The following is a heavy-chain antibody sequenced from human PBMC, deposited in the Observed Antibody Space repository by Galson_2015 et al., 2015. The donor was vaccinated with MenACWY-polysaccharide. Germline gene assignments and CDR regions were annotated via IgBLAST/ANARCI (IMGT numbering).Heavy chain of an antibody. V-gene: IGHV3-30-3*01. CDR2: ISSDGDDK. D-gene: IGHD6-25*01. J-gene: IGHJ5*02. Sequence: SLRLSCAAAGFTFNIYTMHWVRQAPGKGLEWVAFISSDGDDKYYADSVKGRFTISRDNHKNMVFLEMNSLRAEDTAVYYCVRDRGRGNGWHWFDLWGQGTLVTVSS. CDR3: VRDRGRGNGWHWFDL. CDR1: GFTFNIYT.